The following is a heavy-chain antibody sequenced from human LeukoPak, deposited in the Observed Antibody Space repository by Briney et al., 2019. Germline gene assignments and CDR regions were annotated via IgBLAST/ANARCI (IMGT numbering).Heavy chain of an antibody. J-gene: IGHJ6*03. V-gene: IGHV4-59*01. CDR2: IYYSGST. CDR3: ARGPSYDYVWGSYRRDYYYYMDV. D-gene: IGHD3-16*02. Sequence: SETLSLTCTVSGGSISSYYWSWIRQPPGKGLEWIGYIYYSGSTNYNPSLKSRVTISVDTSKNQFSLKLSSVTAADTAVYYCARGPSYDYVWGSYRRDYYYYMDVWGKGTTVTVSS. CDR1: GGSISSYY.